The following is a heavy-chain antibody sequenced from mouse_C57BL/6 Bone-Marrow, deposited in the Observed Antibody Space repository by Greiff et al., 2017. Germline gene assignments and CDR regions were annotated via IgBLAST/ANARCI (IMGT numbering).Heavy chain of an antibody. CDR3: ASLIYYDYDVLYYYAMDY. CDR1: GFSLTSYG. J-gene: IGHJ4*01. CDR2: IWSGGST. D-gene: IGHD2-4*01. V-gene: IGHV2-2*01. Sequence: QVHVKQSGPGLVQPSQSLSITCTVSGFSLTSYGVHWVRQSPGKGLEWLGVIWSGGSTDYNAAFISRLSISKDNSKSQVFFKMNSLQADDTAIYYCASLIYYDYDVLYYYAMDYWGQGTSVTVSS.